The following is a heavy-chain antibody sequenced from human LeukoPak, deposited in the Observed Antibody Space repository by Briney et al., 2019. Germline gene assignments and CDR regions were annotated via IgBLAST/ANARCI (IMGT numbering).Heavy chain of an antibody. J-gene: IGHJ5*02. V-gene: IGHV3-30*03. CDR3: LVWNHVFDR. Sequence: PGGSLRLSCAASGFTFSSYGMHWVRQAPGKGLEWVAVMSYDGSKEYYADSVKGRFTISRDNSKNTLYLQMNSLRVEDTAVYYCLVWNHVFDRWGQGTLVTVSS. CDR1: GFTFSSYG. D-gene: IGHD5/OR15-5a*01. CDR2: MSYDGSKE.